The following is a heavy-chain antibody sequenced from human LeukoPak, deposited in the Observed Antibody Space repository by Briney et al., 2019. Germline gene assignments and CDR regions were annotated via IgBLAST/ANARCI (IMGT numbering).Heavy chain of an antibody. Sequence: LSGGSLRLSCAASGFTFSSYEMNWVRQAPGKGLEWVSYISSSSSTIYYADSVKGRFTISRDNAKNSLYLQMNSLRAEDTAVYYCARDLSLGEQLEPVNWGRGTLVTVSS. CDR1: GFTFSSYE. J-gene: IGHJ4*02. CDR3: ARDLSLGEQLEPVN. V-gene: IGHV3-48*01. D-gene: IGHD1-1*01. CDR2: ISSSSSTI.